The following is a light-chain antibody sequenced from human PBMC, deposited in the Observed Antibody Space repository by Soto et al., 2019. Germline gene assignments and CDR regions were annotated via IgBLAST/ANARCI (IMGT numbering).Light chain of an antibody. J-gene: IGKJ1*01. V-gene: IGKV1-5*02. CDR1: HTIHNW. CDR2: DVA. CDR3: QPYHMYR. Sequence: SLAALCAYLGDRDNLFCQASHTIHNWLAWYQQKPGKSPKHLIYDVASLESGVPSRFSGSGSGTQFTLTISSLQPDNSASYYFQPYHMYRFGHGTKVDI.